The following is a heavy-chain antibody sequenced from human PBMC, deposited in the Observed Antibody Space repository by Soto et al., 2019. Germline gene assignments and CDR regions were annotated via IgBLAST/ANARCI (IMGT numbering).Heavy chain of an antibody. CDR2: INHSGST. Sequence: SETLSLTCAVYGGCFSGYYWSWIRQPPGKGLEWIGEINHSGSTNYNPSLKSRVTISVDTSKNQFSLKLSSVTAADTAVYYCARKGVVFGVVIISRSSWFDPWGQGTLVTVSS. J-gene: IGHJ5*02. V-gene: IGHV4-34*01. CDR1: GGCFSGYY. D-gene: IGHD3-3*01. CDR3: ARKGVVFGVVIISRSSWFDP.